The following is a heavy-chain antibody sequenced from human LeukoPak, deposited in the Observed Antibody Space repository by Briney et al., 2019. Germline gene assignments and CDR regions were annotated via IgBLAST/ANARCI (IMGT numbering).Heavy chain of an antibody. Sequence: PSETLSLTCSVSGGSFSSYFWSWVRQPAGKGLEWIGRIYPSGNTNYNPSLKSRVTLSVDTSKTQFSLRLSSVTAADTAVYYCARGPYKYDGSGAFDIWGQGTMVTVSS. J-gene: IGHJ3*02. CDR1: GGSFSSYF. V-gene: IGHV4-4*07. CDR2: IYPSGNT. D-gene: IGHD3-22*01. CDR3: ARGPYKYDGSGAFDI.